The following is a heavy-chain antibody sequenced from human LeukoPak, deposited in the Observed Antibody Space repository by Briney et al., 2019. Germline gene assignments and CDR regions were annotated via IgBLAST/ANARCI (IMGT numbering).Heavy chain of an antibody. V-gene: IGHV1-2*02. Sequence: ASVKVSCKASGYTFTGYYMHWVRQAPGQGLEWMGWINPNSGGTNYAQKFQGRDTMTRDTSISTAYMELSRLRSDDTAVYYCASEFGYCSGGSCYSDPTEYFQHWGQGTLVTVSS. CDR1: GYTFTGYY. J-gene: IGHJ1*01. CDR3: ASEFGYCSGGSCYSDPTEYFQH. CDR2: INPNSGGT. D-gene: IGHD2-15*01.